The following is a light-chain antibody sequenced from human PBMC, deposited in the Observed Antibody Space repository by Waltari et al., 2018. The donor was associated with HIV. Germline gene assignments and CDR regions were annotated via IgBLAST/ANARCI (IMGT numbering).Light chain of an antibody. J-gene: IGLJ2*01. Sequence: QSVLTQPPSASGTPGQSVTISCSGSTSNIENNYVSCYQQVPGAAPKLLIYNSDQRPAGVPDRFSGSKSGSSASLAISGLRSEDEAHYYCAAWDDSLGDGFFGGGTKLTVL. V-gene: IGLV1-47*02. CDR3: AAWDDSLGDGF. CDR1: TSNIENNY. CDR2: NSD.